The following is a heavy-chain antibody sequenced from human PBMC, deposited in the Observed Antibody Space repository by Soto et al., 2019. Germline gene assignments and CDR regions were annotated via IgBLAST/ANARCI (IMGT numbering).Heavy chain of an antibody. J-gene: IGHJ4*02. CDR2: IRSKAYGGTT. CDR3: TANSSGLPVL. Sequence: GGSLRLSCKASRFTFGDYAMSWFRQAPGKGLEWVGFIRSKAYGGTTEYAASVKGRFTISRDDSKSIAYLQMNSLKTEDTAVYYCTANSSGLPVLWGQGTLVTVSS. CDR1: RFTFGDYA. V-gene: IGHV3-49*03. D-gene: IGHD3-22*01.